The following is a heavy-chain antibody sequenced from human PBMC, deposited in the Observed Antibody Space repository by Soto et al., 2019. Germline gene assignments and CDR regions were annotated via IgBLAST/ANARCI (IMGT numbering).Heavy chain of an antibody. V-gene: IGHV1-18*01. CDR3: ARDDALEYCSGGSCYSFDY. J-gene: IGHJ4*02. CDR2: ISAYNGNT. Sequence: QVQLVQSGAEVKKPGASVKVSCKASGYTFSSYGISWVRQAPGQGLEWMGWISAYNGNTNYAQKLRGRVTMTTDTSTTTAYMELRSLRSDDTAVYYCARDDALEYCSGGSCYSFDYWGQGTLVTVSS. D-gene: IGHD2-15*01. CDR1: GYTFSSYG.